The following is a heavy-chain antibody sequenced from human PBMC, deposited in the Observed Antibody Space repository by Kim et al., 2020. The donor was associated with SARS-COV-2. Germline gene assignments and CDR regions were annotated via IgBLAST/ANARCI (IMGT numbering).Heavy chain of an antibody. D-gene: IGHD6-6*01. Sequence: SGPTLVKPTETLTLTCTVSGFSLNYARLGVTWIRQPPGKALEWLAHIFPGDEKAYSSSLRGGLTISKDTSKSQVVLSLTNVDADDTATYYCARTTAGFPYSSSPSGWYFDLWGRGTMVTVSS. J-gene: IGHJ2*01. CDR2: IFPGDEK. CDR3: ARTTAGFPYSSSPSGWYFDL. V-gene: IGHV2-26*01. CDR1: GFSLNYARLG.